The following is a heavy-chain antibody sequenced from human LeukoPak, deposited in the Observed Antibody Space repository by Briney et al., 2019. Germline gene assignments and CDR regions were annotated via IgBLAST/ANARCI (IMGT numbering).Heavy chain of an antibody. CDR2: IYYSGST. CDR3: ERDNYYDSSGYYS. V-gene: IGHV4-59*01. CDR1: GGSISSYY. J-gene: IGHJ4*02. Sequence: SETLSLTCTVSGGSISSYYWSWIRQPPGKGLEWIGYIYYSGSTNYNPSLKSRVTISVDTSKNQFSLKLSSVTAADTAVYYCERDNYYDSSGYYSWGQGALVTVSS. D-gene: IGHD3-22*01.